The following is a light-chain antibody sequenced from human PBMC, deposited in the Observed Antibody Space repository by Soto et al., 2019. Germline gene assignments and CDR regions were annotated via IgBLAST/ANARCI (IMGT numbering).Light chain of an antibody. Sequence: EIVLTQSPATLSLSPGERATLSCRASQSVSSYLAWYQQKPGQAPRLLIYDASNRATGIPARFSGSGSGTDFTLPISSLVPEDFAVYYCQQRSNWPPLYTFGQGTKLEIK. CDR2: DAS. J-gene: IGKJ2*01. CDR1: QSVSSY. CDR3: QQRSNWPPLYT. V-gene: IGKV3-11*01.